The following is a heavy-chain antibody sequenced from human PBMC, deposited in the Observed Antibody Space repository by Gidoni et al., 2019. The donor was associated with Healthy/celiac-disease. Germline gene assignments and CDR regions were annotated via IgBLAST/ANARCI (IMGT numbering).Heavy chain of an antibody. J-gene: IGHJ5*02. CDR3: AREERHHGFPH. CDR1: GGTFSSYD. Sequence: QVQLVQSGAEEKKPGPAVKVSCQAAGGTFSSYDISWVRQAPGQGLEWMGGIIPIFGTANYAQKFQGRVTITADDSTSTAYMELSSLRSEDTAVYYCAREERHHGFPHWGQGTLVTVSS. CDR2: IIPIFGTA. V-gene: IGHV1-69*01.